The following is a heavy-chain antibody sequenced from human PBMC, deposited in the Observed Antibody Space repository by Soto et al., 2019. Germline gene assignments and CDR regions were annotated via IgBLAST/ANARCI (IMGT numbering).Heavy chain of an antibody. CDR2: ISTYNGNT. J-gene: IGHJ5*02. Sequence: AAVKVSCKASGYTFSSSCITGVRQAAGQGLEWMGWISTYNGNTNYAQKLLGRVTMTTDTSTRTAYMELRSLKSDDTAVYYCARKYSGSSWFDPWGQGTLVTVSS. CDR3: ARKYSGSSWFDP. D-gene: IGHD6-6*01. CDR1: GYTFSSSC. V-gene: IGHV1-18*01.